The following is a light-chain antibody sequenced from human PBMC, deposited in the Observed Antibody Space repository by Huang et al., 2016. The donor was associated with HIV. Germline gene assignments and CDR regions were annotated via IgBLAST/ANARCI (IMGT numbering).Light chain of an antibody. CDR3: QQYNNWLT. Sequence: EIVMTQSPATLSVSPGERATLSCRASQSVSSNLAWYQQKPGQAPRRRIYGASTRATGIPARFSGSGSGTEFTLTISSLQSEDFAVYYCQQYNNWLTFGQGTKVEIK. V-gene: IGKV3-15*01. CDR1: QSVSSN. CDR2: GAS. J-gene: IGKJ1*01.